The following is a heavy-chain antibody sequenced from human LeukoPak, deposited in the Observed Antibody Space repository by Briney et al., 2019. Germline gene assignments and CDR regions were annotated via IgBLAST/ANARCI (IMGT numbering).Heavy chain of an antibody. CDR1: GFTFDDYA. Sequence: GGSLRLSCAASGFTFDDYAMHWVRQAPGKGLEWVSLISWDGGTTYYADSVKGRFTISRDNSKNSLYLQMNSLRAEDTALYYCAKAYAMYTYGNDAFEIWGQGTMVTVSS. D-gene: IGHD1-1*01. CDR3: AKAYAMYTYGNDAFEI. J-gene: IGHJ3*02. CDR2: ISWDGGTT. V-gene: IGHV3-43D*03.